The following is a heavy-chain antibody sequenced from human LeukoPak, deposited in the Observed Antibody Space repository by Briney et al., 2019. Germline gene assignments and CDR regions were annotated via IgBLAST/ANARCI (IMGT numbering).Heavy chain of an antibody. J-gene: IGHJ3*02. CDR2: ISTSGTTI. CDR3: AREDSRNAFDI. Sequence: GGSLRLSCAASGFTFGSYALNWVRLGPGKGLEWISYISTSGTTIYSADSVKGRFTISRDNAKNSLYLQMNSLRAEDTAVYYCAREDSRNAFDIWGQGTMVTVSS. CDR1: GFTFGSYA. V-gene: IGHV3-48*03. D-gene: IGHD6-13*01.